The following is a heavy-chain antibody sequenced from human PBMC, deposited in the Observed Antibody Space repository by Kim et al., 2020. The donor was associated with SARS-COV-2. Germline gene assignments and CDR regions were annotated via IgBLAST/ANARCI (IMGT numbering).Heavy chain of an antibody. J-gene: IGHJ4*02. CDR1: GYTFSSYA. V-gene: IGHV7-4-1*02. CDR2: ISANTGNP. Sequence: ASVKVSCKASGYTFSSYAMNWLRQAPGQGLEWMGWISANTGNPPYAQGFTGRFVFSLDTSVSTAYLQISSLKPEDTAVYYCARELNEPYWGQGTLVTVSS. D-gene: IGHD1-1*01. CDR3: ARELNEPY.